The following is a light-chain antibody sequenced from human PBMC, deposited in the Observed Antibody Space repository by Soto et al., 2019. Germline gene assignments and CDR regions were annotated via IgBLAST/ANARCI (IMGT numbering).Light chain of an antibody. Sequence: QSALTQPASVSGSPGQSITISCTGTSSDVGTYNYVSWYQHHPGKAPKLIIYTNDQRPSGVPDRFSGSRSGTSASLAISGLQSEDEADYYCATWDDSVFVFGTGTKLTVL. CDR2: TND. V-gene: IGLV2-14*03. CDR1: SSDVGTYNY. J-gene: IGLJ1*01. CDR3: ATWDDSVFV.